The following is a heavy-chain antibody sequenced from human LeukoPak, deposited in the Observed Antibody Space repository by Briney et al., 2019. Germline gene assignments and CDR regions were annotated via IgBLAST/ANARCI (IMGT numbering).Heavy chain of an antibody. CDR1: GFTFGTYG. V-gene: IGHV3-33*01. J-gene: IGHJ4*02. D-gene: IGHD2-8*01. Sequence: PGGSLRLSCAASGFTFGTYGMHWVRQAPGKGLEWVAVIWYDGSNKYYADSVKGRFTISRDNSKNTLYLQMNSLRAEDTAVYYCARSLILYRSDFDYWGQGTLVTVSS. CDR3: ARSLILYRSDFDY. CDR2: IWYDGSNK.